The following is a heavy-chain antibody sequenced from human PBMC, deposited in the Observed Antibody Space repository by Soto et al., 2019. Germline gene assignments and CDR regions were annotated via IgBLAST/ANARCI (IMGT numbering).Heavy chain of an antibody. D-gene: IGHD6-13*01. CDR1: GYTFTGYY. J-gene: IGHJ6*02. Sequence: ASVKVSCKASGYTFTGYYMHWVRQAPGQGLEWMGWINPNSGGTNYAQKFQGWVTMNRDTSISTAYMELSRLRSDDTAVYYCERGGRIAAAGTHYYGMDVSGQGASVTF. CDR3: ERGGRIAAAGTHYYGMDV. V-gene: IGHV1-2*04. CDR2: INPNSGGT.